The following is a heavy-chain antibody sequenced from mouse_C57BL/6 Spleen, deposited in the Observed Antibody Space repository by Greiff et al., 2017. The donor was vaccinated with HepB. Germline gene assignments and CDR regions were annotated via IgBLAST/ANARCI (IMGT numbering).Heavy chain of an antibody. CDR1: GFSFNTYA. D-gene: IGHD1-1*01. V-gene: IGHV10-1*01. CDR2: IRSKSNNYAT. J-gene: IGHJ4*01. CDR3: MRGITTVVARYAMDY. Sequence: EVQLVESGGGLVQPKGSLKLSCAASGFSFNTYAMNWVRQAPGKGLEWVARIRSKSNNYATYYADSVKDRFTISRDDSESMLYLQMNNLKTEDTAMYYCMRGITTVVARYAMDYWGQGTSVTVSS.